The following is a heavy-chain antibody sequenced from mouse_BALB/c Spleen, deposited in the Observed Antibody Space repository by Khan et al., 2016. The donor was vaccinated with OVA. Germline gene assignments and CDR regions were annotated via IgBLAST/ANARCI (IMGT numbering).Heavy chain of an antibody. J-gene: IGHJ3*01. CDR2: IWSVGST. Sequence: QVQLQESGPGLVQPSQSLSITCTVSGFSLTSYGVHWVRQSPGKSLEWLGVIWSVGSTDYNAAFLSRLNICKDNSKSQACFKMNSIQANDKAIYYCARNYDYDEGFAYWGQGTLVTVSA. D-gene: IGHD2-4*01. V-gene: IGHV2-2*02. CDR1: GFSLTSYG. CDR3: ARNYDYDEGFAY.